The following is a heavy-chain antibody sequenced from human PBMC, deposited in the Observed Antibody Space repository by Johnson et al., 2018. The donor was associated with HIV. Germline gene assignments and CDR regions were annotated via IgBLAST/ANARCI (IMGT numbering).Heavy chain of an antibody. D-gene: IGHD7-27*01. Sequence: VQLVESGGGLVQPGGSLRLSCAASAFTFSSYAMSWVRQAPGKGLEWVSIITGSGGSTYYADSVKDRFTISRDNSKNTLYLQMNSLRAEDTAVYYCARSNWGGYAFDIWGQGTMVTVSS. CDR3: ARSNWGGYAFDI. CDR2: ITGSGGST. J-gene: IGHJ3*02. CDR1: AFTFSSYA. V-gene: IGHV3-23*04.